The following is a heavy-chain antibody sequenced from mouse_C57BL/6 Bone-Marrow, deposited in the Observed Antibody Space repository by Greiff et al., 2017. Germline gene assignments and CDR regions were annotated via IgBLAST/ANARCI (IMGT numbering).Heavy chain of an antibody. D-gene: IGHD1-1*01. Sequence: QVQLQQSGPELVKPGASVKISCKASGYAFSSSWMNWVKQRPGKGLEWIGRIYPGAGDTNYNGKFKGKATLTADKSSSTAYMQLSSLISEDSAVYFWARGDYYCCIYDWYIDYWGQGTTRTVSS. CDR2: IYPGAGDT. V-gene: IGHV1-82*01. J-gene: IGHJ2*01. CDR3: ARGDYYCCIYDWYIDY. CDR1: GYAFSSSW.